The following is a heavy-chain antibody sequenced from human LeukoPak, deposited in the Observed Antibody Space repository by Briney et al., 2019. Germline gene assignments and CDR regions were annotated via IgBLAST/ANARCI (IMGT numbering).Heavy chain of an antibody. D-gene: IGHD3-10*01. CDR3: ARALDGSGSRSFDY. CDR1: GFTFSSYW. V-gene: IGHV3-74*01. CDR2: IYSDGSST. Sequence: GGSLRLTCAASGFTFSSYWMHWVRQAPGKGLVWVSRIYSDGSSTNYADSVKGRFTISRDNSKNTLYLQMNSLRAEDTAVYYCARALDGSGSRSFDYWGQGTLVTVSS. J-gene: IGHJ4*02.